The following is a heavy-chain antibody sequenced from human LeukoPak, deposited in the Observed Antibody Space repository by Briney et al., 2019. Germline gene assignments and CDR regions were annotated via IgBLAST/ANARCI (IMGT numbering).Heavy chain of an antibody. CDR2: ISAYNGNT. D-gene: IGHD3-10*01. CDR1: GYTFTSYG. CDR3: AVDYYGSGSTPDYYYYYGMDV. V-gene: IGHV1-18*01. Sequence: GASVKVSCKASGYTFTSYGISWVRQAPGQGLEWMGWISAYNGNTNYAQKLQGRVTMTTDTSTSTAYMELRSLRSDDAAVYYCAVDYYGSGSTPDYYYYYGMDVWGQGTTVTVSS. J-gene: IGHJ6*02.